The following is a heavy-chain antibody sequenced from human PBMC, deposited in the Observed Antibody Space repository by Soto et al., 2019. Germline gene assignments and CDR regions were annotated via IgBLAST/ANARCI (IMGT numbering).Heavy chain of an antibody. V-gene: IGHV4-34*01. CDR1: GGSFSGYY. CDR3: ARVHGVTTEGFDY. CDR2: INHSGST. D-gene: IGHD4-17*01. J-gene: IGHJ4*02. Sequence: QVQLQQWGAGLLKPSETLSLTCAVYGGSFSGYYWSWIRQAPGKGLEWIGEINHSGSTNYNPSLKSRVTISVDTSKNQFSLKLSSVTAADTAVYYCARVHGVTTEGFDYWGQGTLVTVSS.